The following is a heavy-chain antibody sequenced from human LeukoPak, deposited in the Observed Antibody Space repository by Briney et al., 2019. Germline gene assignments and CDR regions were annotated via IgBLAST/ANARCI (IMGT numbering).Heavy chain of an antibody. CDR1: GFTFSSYW. Sequence: GGSLRLSCAASGFTFSSYWMRWVRQVPGKGLVWVSRINNDGSSTTYADSVKGRFTISRDNAKNTLYLQMNSLRAEDTAVYYCTREVQAAGKTLDYWGQGTLITVSS. J-gene: IGHJ4*02. CDR2: INNDGSST. CDR3: TREVQAAGKTLDY. D-gene: IGHD6-13*01. V-gene: IGHV3-74*01.